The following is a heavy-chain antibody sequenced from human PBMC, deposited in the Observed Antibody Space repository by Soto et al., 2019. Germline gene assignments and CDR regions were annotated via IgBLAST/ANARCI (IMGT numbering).Heavy chain of an antibody. V-gene: IGHV3-30-3*01. CDR2: ISYDGSNK. CDR3: ARAYGTMVRGVVGDF. D-gene: IGHD3-10*01. Sequence: QVQLVESGGGVVQPGRSLRLSCAASGFTFSSYAMHWVRQAPGKGLEWVAVISYDGSNKYYADSVKGRFTISRDNSKNTLYLQMNSLRAEDTAVYYWARAYGTMVRGVVGDFWGQGTLVTVSS. CDR1: GFTFSSYA. J-gene: IGHJ4*02.